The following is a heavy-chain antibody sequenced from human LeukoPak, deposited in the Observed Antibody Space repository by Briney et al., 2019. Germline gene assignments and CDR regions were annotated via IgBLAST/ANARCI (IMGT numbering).Heavy chain of an antibody. CDR3: ARGPIAAAGHPVYYYYYYMDV. D-gene: IGHD6-13*01. V-gene: IGHV4-59*01. CDR2: IYYSGST. CDR1: GGSISSYY. Sequence: PSETLSLTCTVSGGSISSYYWSWIRQPPGKGLEWIGYIYYSGSTNYNPSLKSRVTISVDTSKNQFSLKLSSVTAADTAVYYCARGPIAAAGHPVYYYYYYMDVWGKGTTVTISS. J-gene: IGHJ6*03.